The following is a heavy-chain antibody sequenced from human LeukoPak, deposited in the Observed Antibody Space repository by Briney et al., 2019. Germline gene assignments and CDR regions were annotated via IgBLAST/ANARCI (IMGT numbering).Heavy chain of an antibody. CDR2: IYTSGST. D-gene: IGHD3-3*01. J-gene: IGHJ4*02. CDR1: GGSISSYY. V-gene: IGHV4-4*07. Sequence: SETLSLTCTVCGGSISSYYWSWIRQPAGKGLEWIGRIYTSGSTIYNPSLTTRATMSVDTPKNQFSLKLSSVTAADTAVYYCARLQYNYDFWSGYFDYWGQGTLVTVSS. CDR3: ARLQYNYDFWSGYFDY.